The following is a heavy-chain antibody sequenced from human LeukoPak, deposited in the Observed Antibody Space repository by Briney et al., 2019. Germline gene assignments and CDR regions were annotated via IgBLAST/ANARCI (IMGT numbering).Heavy chain of an antibody. V-gene: IGHV3-23*01. CDR1: GFTLSNSD. CDR2: ISGYGGST. J-gene: IGHJ5*02. Sequence: GGSLRLSCTASGFTLSNSDMNWVRQAPGKGLEWVSSISGYGGSTYYADSVKGRFTISRDNSKNTLYLQMNSLGADDTAVYFCAKDPRGSHNWLDPWGQGTLVTVSS. D-gene: IGHD3-10*01. CDR3: AKDPRGSHNWLDP.